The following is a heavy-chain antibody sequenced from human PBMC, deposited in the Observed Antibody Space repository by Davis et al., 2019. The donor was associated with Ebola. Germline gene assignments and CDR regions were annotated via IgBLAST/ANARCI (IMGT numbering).Heavy chain of an antibody. J-gene: IGHJ6*04. CDR3: ASVGGGSGGYYGMDV. D-gene: IGHD3-16*01. Sequence: MPSETLSLTCTVSGGSISSYYWSWIRQPPGKGLEWIRYIYYSGSTNYNPSLKSRFTISVDTSKNQFSLKLSSVTAADTAVYYCASVGGGSGGYYGMDVWGKGTTVTVSS. CDR1: GGSISSYY. CDR2: IYYSGST. V-gene: IGHV4-59*01.